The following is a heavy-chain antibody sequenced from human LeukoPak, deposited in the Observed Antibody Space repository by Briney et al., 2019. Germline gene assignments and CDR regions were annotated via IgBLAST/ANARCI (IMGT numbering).Heavy chain of an antibody. CDR2: INPNSGGT. D-gene: IGHD6-13*01. V-gene: IGHV1-2*02. CDR1: GYTFTGYY. J-gene: IGHJ6*03. Sequence: ASVKVSCKASGYTFTGYYMHWVRQAPGQGLEWMGWINPNSGGTNYAQKFQGRVTMTRDTSISTAYMELSRLRSDDTAVYYCARGQQQLVLGYYYYYYMDVWGKGTTVTVSS. CDR3: ARGQQQLVLGYYYYYYMDV.